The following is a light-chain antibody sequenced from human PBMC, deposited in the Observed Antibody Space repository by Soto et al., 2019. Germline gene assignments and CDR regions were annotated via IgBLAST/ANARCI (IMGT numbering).Light chain of an antibody. CDR2: DAS. CDR3: QHYGSSPPSI. CDR1: QSVRSSY. Sequence: EIVLTQSPGTLSLSPGERATLSCRASQSVRSSYLAWYQQKPGQAPRLLIYDASNRATGIPDRFSGSGSGTDFTLIISRLEPEDFAVYYCQHYGSSPPSIFGPGTKVDIE. J-gene: IGKJ3*01. V-gene: IGKV3-20*01.